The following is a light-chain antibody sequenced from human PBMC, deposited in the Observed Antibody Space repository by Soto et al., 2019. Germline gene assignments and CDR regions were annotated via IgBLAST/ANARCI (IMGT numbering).Light chain of an antibody. V-gene: IGKV1-16*01. J-gene: IGKJ4*01. Sequence: DIQVTQSPSSLSASVGDRVTITCQTSQGIRHQLAWFQLKPGKAPKSLIYPASSLQGGVPSRFSGSGSERDFTLTISSLEDEDFATYYCQQYNAYPLAFGGGTKVEI. CDR1: QGIRHQ. CDR3: QQYNAYPLA. CDR2: PAS.